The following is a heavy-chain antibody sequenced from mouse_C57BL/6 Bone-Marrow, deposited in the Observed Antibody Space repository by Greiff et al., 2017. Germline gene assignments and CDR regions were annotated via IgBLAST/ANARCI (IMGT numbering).Heavy chain of an antibody. J-gene: IGHJ1*03. V-gene: IGHV5-6*02. CDR3: ARRGDGRDWYFDV. CDR1: GFTFSSYG. CDR2: IRSGGSYT. Sequence: EVKLVESGGDLVKPGGSLKLSCAASGFTFSSYGMSWVRQTPDKRLEWVATIRSGGSYTYYPDSVKGRFTISRDNAKNTLYLQMSSLKSEDTAMYYCARRGDGRDWYFDVWGTGTTVTVSS.